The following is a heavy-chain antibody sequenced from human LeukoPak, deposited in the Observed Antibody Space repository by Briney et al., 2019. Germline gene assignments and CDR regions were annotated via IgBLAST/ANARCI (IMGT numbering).Heavy chain of an antibody. CDR2: IKSNADAGTI. CDR3: TTEGGWSYYFDS. CDR1: GFTVIDVC. Sequence: PGRSLRLSCAASGFTVIDVCMSCVRQAPGKRLEWIGRIKSNADAGTIAYAAPVKSRFNNSRDSSKTTRYFQMYLLQMQDSAPYSCTTEGGWSYYFDSWGRGTLVTVS. J-gene: IGHJ4*02. V-gene: IGHV3-15*01. D-gene: IGHD6-19*01.